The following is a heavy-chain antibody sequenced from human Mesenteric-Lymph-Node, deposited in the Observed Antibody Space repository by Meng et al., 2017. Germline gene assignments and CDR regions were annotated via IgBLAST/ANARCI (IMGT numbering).Heavy chain of an antibody. J-gene: IGHJ4*02. V-gene: IGHV4-34*01. CDR1: GGSFSGYY. CDR2: INHSGST. Sequence: QVQLQQWGAGLLKPSETLSFTCAVYGGSFSGYYWSWIRQPPGKGLEWIGEINHSGSTNYNPSLKSRVTISVDTSKNQFSLKLSSVTAADTAVYYCATEERGYFDYWGQGTLVTVSS. D-gene: IGHD1-1*01. CDR3: ATEERGYFDY.